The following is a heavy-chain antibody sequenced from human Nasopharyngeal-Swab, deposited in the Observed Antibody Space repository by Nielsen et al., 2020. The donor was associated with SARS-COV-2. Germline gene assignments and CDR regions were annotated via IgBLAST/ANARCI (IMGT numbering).Heavy chain of an antibody. V-gene: IGHV4-59*08. D-gene: IGHD2-15*01. CDR3: ARHPGYCSGGSCYSRWFDP. J-gene: IGHJ5*02. CDR1: GGSISSYY. CDR2: IYYSGST. Sequence: GSLRLSCTVSGGSISSYYWSWIRQPPGKGLEWIGYIYYSGSTNYNPSLKSRVTISVDTSKNQFSLKLSSVTAADTAVYYCARHPGYCSGGSCYSRWFDPWGQGTLVTVSS.